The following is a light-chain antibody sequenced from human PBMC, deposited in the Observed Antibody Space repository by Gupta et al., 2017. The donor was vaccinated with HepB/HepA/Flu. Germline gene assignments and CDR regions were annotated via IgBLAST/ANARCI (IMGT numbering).Light chain of an antibody. CDR3: NSRDSSGNHLV. CDR2: GKN. CDR1: SLRSYY. V-gene: IGLV3-19*01. Sequence: SSELTQDPAVSVALGQTVRITCQGDSLRSYYASWYQPKPGQAPVLVIYGKNNRTSGIPDRFSGSNSGTTAALTITGAQAEDEADYYCNSRDSSGNHLVFGGGTKLTVL. J-gene: IGLJ2*01.